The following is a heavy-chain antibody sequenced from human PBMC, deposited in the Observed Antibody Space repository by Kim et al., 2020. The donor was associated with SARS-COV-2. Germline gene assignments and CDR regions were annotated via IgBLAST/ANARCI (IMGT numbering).Heavy chain of an antibody. V-gene: IGHV4-34*01. D-gene: IGHD5-18*01. Sequence: SETLSLTCAVYGGSFSGYYWSWIRQPPGKGLEWIGEINHSGSTNYNPSLKSRVTISVDTSKNQFSLKLSSVTAADTAVYYCARGRDTAMVYFDYWGQGTL. CDR1: GGSFSGYY. CDR2: INHSGST. CDR3: ARGRDTAMVYFDY. J-gene: IGHJ4*02.